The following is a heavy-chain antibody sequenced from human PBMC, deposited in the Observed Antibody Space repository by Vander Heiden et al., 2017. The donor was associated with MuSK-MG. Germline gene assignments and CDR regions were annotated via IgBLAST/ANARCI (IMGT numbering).Heavy chain of an antibody. V-gene: IGHV3-48*03. D-gene: IGHD5-18*01. J-gene: IGHJ3*02. Sequence: EVQLVESGGGLVQPGGSLRLSCAASGWTFSSYEMNWVRQAPGKGLEWVSYISSSGSTIYYADSVKGRFTISRDNAKNSLYLQMNSLRAEDTAVYYCARVRHSLDAFDIWGQGTMVTVSS. CDR3: ARVRHSLDAFDI. CDR2: ISSSGSTI. CDR1: GWTFSSYE.